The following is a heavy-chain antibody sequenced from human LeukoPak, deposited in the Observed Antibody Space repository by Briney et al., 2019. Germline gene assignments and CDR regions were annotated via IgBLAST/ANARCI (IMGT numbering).Heavy chain of an antibody. D-gene: IGHD3-10*01. Sequence: PGGSLRLSCAASGXXFSXYAXXXVXQXPXXXLXWVSTISCRTTNTYYADHVKXRFPISRDNSKNTVYLQMNSLRAEDTDVYYCANRGLGQGSTRLYYFDYWGQGALVTVSS. CDR1: GXXFSXYA. V-gene: IGHV3-23*01. J-gene: IGHJ4*02. CDR2: ISCRTTNT. CDR3: ANRGLGQGSTRLYYFDY.